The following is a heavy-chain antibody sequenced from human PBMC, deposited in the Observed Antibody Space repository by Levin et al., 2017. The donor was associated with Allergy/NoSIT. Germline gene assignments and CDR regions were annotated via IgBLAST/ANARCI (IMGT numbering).Heavy chain of an antibody. Sequence: GSLRLSCTVSGGSISSSSYYWGWIRQPPGKGLEWIGSIYYSGSTYYNPSLKSRVTISVDTSKNQFSLKLSSVTAADTAVYYCARDPSYYDSSGYYFDYWGQGTLVTVSS. CDR2: IYYSGST. CDR1: GGSISSSSYY. D-gene: IGHD3-22*01. CDR3: ARDPSYYDSSGYYFDY. J-gene: IGHJ4*02. V-gene: IGHV4-39*07.